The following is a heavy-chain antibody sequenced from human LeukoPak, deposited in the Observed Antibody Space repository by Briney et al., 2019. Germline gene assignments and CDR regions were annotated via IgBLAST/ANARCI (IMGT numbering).Heavy chain of an antibody. CDR1: GGSVRSCY. V-gene: IGHV4-59*02. CDR3: ARDYYASGAIDY. CDR2: IYNSGST. D-gene: IGHD3-10*01. J-gene: IGHJ4*02. Sequence: ASETLSLTCIVSGGSVRSCYWSWIRQPPGKGLEWIGYIYNSGSTNYNHSLKSRVTISVDTSKNQFSLKLSSVTAADTAVYYCARDYYASGAIDYWGQGTLVTVSS.